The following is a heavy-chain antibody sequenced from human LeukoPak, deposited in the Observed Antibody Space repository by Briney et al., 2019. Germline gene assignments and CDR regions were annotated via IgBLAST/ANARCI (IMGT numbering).Heavy chain of an antibody. J-gene: IGHJ4*02. D-gene: IGHD6-19*01. Sequence: GGSLRLSCAASGFTFSSYGMHWVRQAPGKGLEWVAFIRYDGSNKYYADSVKGRFTISRDNSKNTLYLQMNSLRAEDTAVYYCAKASRAFSIAVAGTDGWGQGTLVTVSS. CDR1: GFTFSSYG. V-gene: IGHV3-30*02. CDR3: AKASRAFSIAVAGTDG. CDR2: IRYDGSNK.